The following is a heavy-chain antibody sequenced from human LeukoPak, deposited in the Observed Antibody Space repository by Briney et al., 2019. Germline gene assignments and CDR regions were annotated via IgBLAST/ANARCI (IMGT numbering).Heavy chain of an antibody. CDR1: GLTFNTYG. Sequence: GGSLRLSCAASGLTFNTYGMTWFRQAPGKGLQWVSTINKGGENTHYADSVKGRFTISRDNSNNLVYLQMSSLRVEDTALYYCAIDPADYYGTNSLDFRGQGTPVTVSS. D-gene: IGHD3-10*01. V-gene: IGHV3-23*01. CDR2: INKGGENT. CDR3: AIDPADYYGTNSLDF. J-gene: IGHJ4*02.